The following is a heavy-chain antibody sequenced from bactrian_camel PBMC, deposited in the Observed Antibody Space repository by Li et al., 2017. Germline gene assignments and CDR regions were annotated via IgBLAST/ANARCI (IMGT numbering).Heavy chain of an antibody. CDR2: IDDVGST. D-gene: IGHD7*01. CDR1: GNTYNARE. J-gene: IGHJ7*01. V-gene: IGHV3S53*01. Sequence: VQLVESGGGSVQSGGSLRLSCVGYGNTYNAREMGWYRQTPGKEREAVAAIDDVGSTSYANFAKGRFTISRDNAKSTMYLQMNNLKPDDGGTYYCAVAIRGMYGGTWFCHNRDGIDYWGEGTQVTVS.